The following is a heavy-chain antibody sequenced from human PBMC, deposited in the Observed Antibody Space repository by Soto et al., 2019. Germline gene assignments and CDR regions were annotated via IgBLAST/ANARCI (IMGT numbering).Heavy chain of an antibody. V-gene: IGHV4-31*03. CDR3: ARDRRVPAAIYYGMDV. Sequence: QVQLQESGPGLVKPSQTLSLTCTVSGGSISSGGYYWSWIRQHPGKGLEWIGYIYYSGSTYYNPSLKSRFTISVDTSKNQFSLKLSSVTAADTAVYYCARDRRVPAAIYYGMDVWGQGTTVTVSS. CDR1: GGSISSGGYY. J-gene: IGHJ6*02. CDR2: IYYSGST. D-gene: IGHD2-2*01.